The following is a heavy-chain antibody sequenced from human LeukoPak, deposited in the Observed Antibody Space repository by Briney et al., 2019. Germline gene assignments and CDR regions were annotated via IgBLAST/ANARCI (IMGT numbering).Heavy chain of an antibody. D-gene: IGHD6-13*01. CDR1: GFTFSTYV. Sequence: GGSLRLSCAASGFTFSTYVMHWVRQAPGEGLEWVAGISYNGNVKYYADFVKGRFIVSRDNSKNTLYVDMNSLRADDTAMYFCARAEFSSSWFHFDYWGQGALVIVS. J-gene: IGHJ4*02. CDR3: ARAEFSSSWFHFDY. CDR2: ISYNGNVK. V-gene: IGHV3-30*04.